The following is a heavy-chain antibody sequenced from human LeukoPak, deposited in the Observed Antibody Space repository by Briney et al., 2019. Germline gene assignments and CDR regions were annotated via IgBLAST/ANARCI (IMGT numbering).Heavy chain of an antibody. CDR1: GYTFTGYS. D-gene: IGHD2-2*03. CDR2: INPNSGGT. Sequence: ASVKVSCKASGYTFTGYSMHWVRQAPGQGLEWMGWINPNSGGTNYAQKFQGRVTITADESTSTAYMELSSLRSEDTAVYYCARDPSIGSDYWGQGTLVTVSS. V-gene: IGHV1-2*02. CDR3: ARDPSIGSDY. J-gene: IGHJ4*02.